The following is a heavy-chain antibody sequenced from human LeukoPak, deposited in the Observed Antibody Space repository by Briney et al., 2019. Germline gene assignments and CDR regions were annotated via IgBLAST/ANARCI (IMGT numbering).Heavy chain of an antibody. J-gene: IGHJ3*02. V-gene: IGHV4-39*01. D-gene: IGHD1-26*01. CDR3: AKIVGATGVGAFDI. Sequence: SETLSLTCTVSGGSISSSSYYWGWIRQPPGKGLEWIGNMYYSGSTYYNPSLQSRVTMSVDTSKNQFSLKLSSVTAADTAVYYCAKIVGATGVGAFDIWGQGTMVTVSS. CDR1: GGSISSSSYY. CDR2: MYYSGST.